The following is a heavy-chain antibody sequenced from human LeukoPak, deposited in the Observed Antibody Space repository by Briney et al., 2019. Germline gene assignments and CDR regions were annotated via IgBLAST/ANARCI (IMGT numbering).Heavy chain of an antibody. CDR3: ARHGSGGYYYMDV. J-gene: IGHJ6*03. V-gene: IGHV4-4*02. CDR1: GGSISSSNW. Sequence: PSGTLSLTCAVSGGSISSSNWWSWVRQPPGKGLEWIGEIYHSGSTNYNPSLKSRVTISVDTSKNQLSLKLSSVTAADTAVYNCARHGSGGYYYMDVWGKGTTVTVSS. D-gene: IGHD1-14*01. CDR2: IYHSGST.